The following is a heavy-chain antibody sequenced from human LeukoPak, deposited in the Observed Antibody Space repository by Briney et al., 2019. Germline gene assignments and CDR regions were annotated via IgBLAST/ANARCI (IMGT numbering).Heavy chain of an antibody. CDR2: INPNSGGT. D-gene: IGHD6-19*01. CDR3: ARKAVAGTSPFDY. J-gene: IGHJ4*02. Sequence: ASVKVSCKASGYTFTDYYIHWVRQAPGQGLEWMGWINPNSGGTNYAQKFQGRVTMTRDTSISTAYMELSRLRSDDTAVYYCARKAVAGTSPFDYWGQGTLVTVSS. CDR1: GYTFTDYY. V-gene: IGHV1-2*02.